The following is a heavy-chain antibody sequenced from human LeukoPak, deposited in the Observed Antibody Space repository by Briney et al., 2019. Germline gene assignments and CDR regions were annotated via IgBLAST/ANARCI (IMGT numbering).Heavy chain of an antibody. CDR3: ARGFGSGGQLWLDY. Sequence: ASVRVSCKASGYTFTGYYIHWVRQAPGQGLEWMGWINPNSGGTNYAQKFQGRVTMTRDTSISTAYMELSRLRSDDTAVYYCARGFGSGGQLWLDYWGQGTLVTVSS. CDR2: INPNSGGT. D-gene: IGHD5-18*01. J-gene: IGHJ4*02. CDR1: GYTFTGYY. V-gene: IGHV1-2*02.